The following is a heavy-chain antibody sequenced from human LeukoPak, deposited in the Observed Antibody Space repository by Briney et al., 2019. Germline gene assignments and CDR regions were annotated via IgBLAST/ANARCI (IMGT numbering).Heavy chain of an antibody. J-gene: IGHJ6*02. CDR1: GGSFSDYY. D-gene: IGHD3-10*01. CDR3: ARTRRHYYGSGKNLTPWPAGLDV. CDR2: SGSA. V-gene: IGHV4-59*01. Sequence: SETLSLTCTVSGGSFSDYYWTWLRQPPGRGLEWIGYSGSANYNPSLKSRVTISIDTSKRHFSLTLSSVTAADPAVYYCARTRRHYYGSGKNLTPWPAGLDVWGQGTTVIVS.